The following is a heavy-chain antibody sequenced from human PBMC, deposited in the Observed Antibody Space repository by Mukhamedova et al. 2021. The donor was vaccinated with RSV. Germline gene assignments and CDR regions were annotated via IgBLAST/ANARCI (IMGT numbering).Heavy chain of an antibody. J-gene: IGHJ4*02. V-gene: IGHV3-7*03. Sequence: EKYYVDSVKGRFTISRDNAKNSLNLQMNSLRAEDTAVYYCATLNDFRSGYNYFDYWGQGSLVTVSS. D-gene: IGHD3-3*01. CDR3: ATLNDFRSGYNYFDY. CDR2: EK.